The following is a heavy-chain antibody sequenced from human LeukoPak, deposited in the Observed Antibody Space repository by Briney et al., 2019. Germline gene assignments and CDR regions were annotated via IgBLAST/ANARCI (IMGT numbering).Heavy chain of an antibody. J-gene: IGHJ4*02. CDR1: GGSTSSSSFY. D-gene: IGHD3-22*01. Sequence: SETLSLTCTVPGGSTSSSSFYWGWIRQPPGKGLECIGRISYSGRTYYNPSLQSRVTISVDTSKNQFSLRLSSVTAADTAVYYCARLRAYYYDSSGYYNFDFWGQGTLVTVSS. CDR3: ARLRAYYYDSSGYYNFDF. V-gene: IGHV4-39*01. CDR2: ISYSGRT.